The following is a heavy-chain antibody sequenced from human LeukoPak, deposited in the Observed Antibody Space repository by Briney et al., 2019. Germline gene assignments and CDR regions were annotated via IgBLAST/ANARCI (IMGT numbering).Heavy chain of an antibody. CDR2: VNRDGSET. CDR1: GFTFSDHY. V-gene: IGHV3-7*03. CDR3: ARNNGMDV. Sequence: GGSLRLSCVASGFTFSDHYMDWVRQVPGRGPEWVANVNRDGSETYYLDSVKGRFTISKDNAKNSLYLQMNSLRAEDTALYHCARNNGMDVWGQGTTVIVSS. J-gene: IGHJ6*02.